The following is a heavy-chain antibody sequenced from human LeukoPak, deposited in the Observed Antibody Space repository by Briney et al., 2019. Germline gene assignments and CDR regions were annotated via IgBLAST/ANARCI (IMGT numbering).Heavy chain of an antibody. CDR1: GYTFTSYD. CDR2: MNPNSGNT. Sequence: RVASVKVSCKASGYTFTSYDTNWVRQAPGQGLEWKGWMNPNSGNTGYAQKFQGRVTMTRNTSISTAYMELSSLRSEDTAVYYCARGSLKGKRSFDYWGQGTLVTVSS. CDR3: ARGSLKGKRSFDY. V-gene: IGHV1-8*01. J-gene: IGHJ4*02.